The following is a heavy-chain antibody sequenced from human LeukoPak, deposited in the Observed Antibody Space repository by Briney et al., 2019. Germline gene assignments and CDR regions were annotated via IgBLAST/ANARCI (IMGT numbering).Heavy chain of an antibody. D-gene: IGHD6-13*01. V-gene: IGHV1-2*02. CDR2: INPNSGGT. J-gene: IGHJ5*02. CDR1: GYTFTGYY. CDR3: ARDSLSSSWINNWFDP. Sequence: GASVKVSCKASGYTFTGYYMHWVRQAPGQGLEWMGWINPNSGGTNYAQKFQGRVTMTRDTSISTAYMELSRLSSDDTAVYYCARDSLSSSWINNWFDPWGQGTLVTVSS.